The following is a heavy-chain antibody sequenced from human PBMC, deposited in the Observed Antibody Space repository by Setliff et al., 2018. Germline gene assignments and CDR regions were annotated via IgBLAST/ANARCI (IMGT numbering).Heavy chain of an antibody. CDR2: IYSSGST. CDR3: ARDLYSSSPGGFYYYYYYMDV. D-gene: IGHD6-6*01. V-gene: IGHV4-61*09. CDR1: GGSISSGSYY. J-gene: IGHJ6*03. Sequence: SETLSLTCTVSGGSISSGSYYWSWIRQPAGKGLEWIGHIYSSGSTNYNPSLKSRVTISVDRSKNQFSLKLSSVIAADTAVYYCARDLYSSSPGGFYYYYYYMDVWGKGTTVTVSS.